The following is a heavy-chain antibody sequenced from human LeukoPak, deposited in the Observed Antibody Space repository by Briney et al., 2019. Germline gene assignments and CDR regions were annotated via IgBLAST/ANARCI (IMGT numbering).Heavy chain of an antibody. CDR2: ISYDGSYK. Sequence: PGGSLRLSCAASGFTFSSYAMHWVRQAPGKGLEWVAVISYDGSYKYYADSVKGRFTISRDNSKNTLYLQMNSLRAEDTAVYYCARDVSNSGYDGLADYWGQGALVTVSS. CDR1: GFTFSSYA. D-gene: IGHD5-12*01. CDR3: ARDVSNSGYDGLADY. V-gene: IGHV3-30*04. J-gene: IGHJ4*02.